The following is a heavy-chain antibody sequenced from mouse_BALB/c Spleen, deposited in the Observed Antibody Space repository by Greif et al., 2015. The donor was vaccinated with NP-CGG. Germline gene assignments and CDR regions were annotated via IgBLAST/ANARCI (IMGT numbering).Heavy chain of an antibody. CDR1: GYAFSSYW. D-gene: IGHD2-14*01. V-gene: IGHV1-80*01. CDR2: IYPGDGDT. CDR3: ARGGNYRHAMDY. Sequence: QVQLQQSGAELVRPGSSVKISCKASGYAFSSYWMNWVKQRPGQGLEWIGQIYPGDGDTNYNGKFKGKATLTADKSSSTAYMQLSSLTSEDSAVYFCARGGNYRHAMDYWGQGTSVTVSS. J-gene: IGHJ4*01.